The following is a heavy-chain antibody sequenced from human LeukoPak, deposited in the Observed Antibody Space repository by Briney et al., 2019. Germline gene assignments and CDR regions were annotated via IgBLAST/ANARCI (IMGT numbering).Heavy chain of an antibody. J-gene: IGHJ4*02. D-gene: IGHD6-13*01. Sequence: PGGSLRLSCSASGFTFSSYGRSWVRQAPGKGLELVSAISGSGGSTYYADSVKGRFTISRDNSKNTLYLQMNSLRAEDTAVYYCARNDGDSSSWYLSYYFDYWGQGTLVTVSS. CDR2: ISGSGGST. CDR3: ARNDGDSSSWYLSYYFDY. CDR1: GFTFSSYG. V-gene: IGHV3-23*01.